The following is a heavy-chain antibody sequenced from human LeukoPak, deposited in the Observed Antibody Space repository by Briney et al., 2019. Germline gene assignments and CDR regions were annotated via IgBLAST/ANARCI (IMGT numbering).Heavy chain of an antibody. CDR1: GGSFSGYY. J-gene: IGHJ6*03. D-gene: IGHD3-16*01. CDR2: INHSGST. V-gene: IGHV4-34*01. CDR3: ARAKGGYYYYYYMDV. Sequence: SETLSLTCAVYGGSFSGYYWSWIRQPPGKGLEWIGEINHSGSTNYNPSLKSRVTISVDTSKNQFSLKLSSVTAADTAVYYCARAKGGYYYYYYMDVWGKGTTVTISS.